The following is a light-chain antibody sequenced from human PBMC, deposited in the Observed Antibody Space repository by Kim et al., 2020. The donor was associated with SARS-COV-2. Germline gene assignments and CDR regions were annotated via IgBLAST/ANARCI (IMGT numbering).Light chain of an antibody. CDR3: QQYGVSPPIT. J-gene: IGKJ5*01. CDR1: KSVTNNY. CDR2: CAA. Sequence: PRDKAPLPCRAIKSVTNNYCTWYQQKPGQAPTILIYCAATRAPGIPERFSGSGAGRDFTLTISRLEPEDVARFYCQQYGVSPPITFGQGKRLEIK. V-gene: IGKV3-20*01.